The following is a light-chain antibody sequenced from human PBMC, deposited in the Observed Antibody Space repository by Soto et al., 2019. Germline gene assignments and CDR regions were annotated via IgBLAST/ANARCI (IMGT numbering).Light chain of an antibody. CDR2: GAS. CDR1: QSVSSN. Sequence: EIVMTQSPATLSVSPGERATLSCRASQSVSSNLAWYQQKPGQAPRLLIYGASTRATAIPARFSGSGSGTECTLTISSLQSEDFAVYYCQQYNNWPPLTVRGGTKVEIK. V-gene: IGKV3-15*01. CDR3: QQYNNWPPLT. J-gene: IGKJ4*01.